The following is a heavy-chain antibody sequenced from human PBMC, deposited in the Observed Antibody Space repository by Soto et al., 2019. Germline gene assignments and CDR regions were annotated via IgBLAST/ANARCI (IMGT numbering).Heavy chain of an antibody. CDR2: IYYSGST. V-gene: IGHV4-31*03. CDR1: GGSIGSSSYY. Sequence: ASETLSLTCSVSGGSIGSSSYYFGWIRQHPGKGLEWIGYIYYSGSTYYNPSLKSRVTISVDTSKNQFSLKLSSVTAADTAVYYCARESIFETGYSLTLGFDPWGQGTLVTVSS. D-gene: IGHD3-9*01. J-gene: IGHJ5*02. CDR3: ARESIFETGYSLTLGFDP.